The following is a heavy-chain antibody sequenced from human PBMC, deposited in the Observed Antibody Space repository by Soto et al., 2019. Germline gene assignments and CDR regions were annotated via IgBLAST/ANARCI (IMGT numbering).Heavy chain of an antibody. V-gene: IGHV1-18*04. Sequence: ASVKVSCKASGYTFTSYGISWVRQAPGQGLEWMGWISAYNGNTNYAQKLQGRVTMTTDTSTSTAYMELRSLRSDDTAVYYCARRYSSSSFLAYYYYGMDVWGQGTTVTVSS. J-gene: IGHJ6*02. D-gene: IGHD6-6*01. CDR2: ISAYNGNT. CDR3: ARRYSSSSFLAYYYYGMDV. CDR1: GYTFTSYG.